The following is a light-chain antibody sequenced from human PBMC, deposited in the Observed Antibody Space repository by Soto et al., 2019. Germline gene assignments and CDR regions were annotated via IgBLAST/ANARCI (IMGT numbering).Light chain of an antibody. V-gene: IGKV3-20*01. Sequence: EIVLTQSPATLSLSPGERATLSCMASQSVSSYLAWYQQRPGQPPRLLIYGASNRATGIPDRFSGSGSGTDFTLIINRLEPEDVAIYYCQQYGGSPRITFGQGTRLEIK. CDR3: QQYGGSPRIT. CDR2: GAS. CDR1: QSVSSY. J-gene: IGKJ5*01.